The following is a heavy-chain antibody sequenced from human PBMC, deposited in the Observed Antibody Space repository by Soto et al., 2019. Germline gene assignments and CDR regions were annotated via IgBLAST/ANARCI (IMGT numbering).Heavy chain of an antibody. Sequence: QVQLVQSGAEVKKPGASVRVSCKASGYSFTTYGVTWVRQAPGQSLEWMGWISTYNGDTRVAQQHQGRVTLTTDTSTNAAHMELRSLRSDDTAIYYCARTEGRSTRGDYWGHGTLVTVSS. CDR2: ISTYNGDT. CDR3: ARTEGRSTRGDY. J-gene: IGHJ4*01. D-gene: IGHD2-8*01. V-gene: IGHV1-18*01. CDR1: GYSFTTYG.